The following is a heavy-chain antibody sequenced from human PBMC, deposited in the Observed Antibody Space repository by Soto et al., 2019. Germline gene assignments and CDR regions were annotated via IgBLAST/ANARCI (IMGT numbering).Heavy chain of an antibody. D-gene: IGHD2-15*01. J-gene: IGHJ4*02. CDR1: GFTFSSYS. V-gene: IGHV3-21*01. Sequence: EVQLVESGGGLVKPGGSLRLSCAASGFTFSSYSMNWVRQAPGKGLEWVSSISSSSSYIYYADSVKGRFTISRDNAKNSLYLQMNSLRAEDTAVYYCARAPSGGIVVVHYYFDYWGQGTLVTVSS. CDR2: ISSSSSYI. CDR3: ARAPSGGIVVVHYYFDY.